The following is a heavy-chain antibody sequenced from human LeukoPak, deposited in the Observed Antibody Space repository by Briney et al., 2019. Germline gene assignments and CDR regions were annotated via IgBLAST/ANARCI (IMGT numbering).Heavy chain of an antibody. J-gene: IGHJ6*02. Sequence: GGSLRLSCAASGFTFSSYSMNWVRQAPGKGLEWVSSISSSSSYIYYADSVKGRFTISRDSAKNSLYLQMNGLRAEDTAVYYCAGDSVLRYFDWLSPTPFYGMDVWGQGTTVTVSS. V-gene: IGHV3-21*01. CDR3: AGDSVLRYFDWLSPTPFYGMDV. CDR1: GFTFSSYS. D-gene: IGHD3-9*01. CDR2: ISSSSSYI.